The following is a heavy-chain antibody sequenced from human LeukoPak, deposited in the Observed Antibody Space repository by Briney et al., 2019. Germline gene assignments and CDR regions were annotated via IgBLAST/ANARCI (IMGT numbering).Heavy chain of an antibody. Sequence: SETLSLTCTVSGGSISRSSYYWGWIRQPPGKGLEWIGSIYYSGSTYYDPSLKSRVTISVDTSKNQFSLKLSSVTAADTAVYYCARCRPHIVGATLGYFDYWGQGTLVTVSS. CDR1: GGSISRSSYY. J-gene: IGHJ4*02. V-gene: IGHV4-39*07. CDR2: IYYSGST. D-gene: IGHD1-26*01. CDR3: ARCRPHIVGATLGYFDY.